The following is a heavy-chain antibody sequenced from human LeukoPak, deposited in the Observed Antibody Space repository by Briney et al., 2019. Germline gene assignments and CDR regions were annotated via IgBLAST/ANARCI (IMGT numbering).Heavy chain of an antibody. J-gene: IGHJ4*02. Sequence: GSLRLSCAASGFNLRSYSMKRVRQAPGKGLEWGSYISSSSSTIYYADSVKGRFTISRDNAKNSLYLQMNSLRAEDTAVYYCARVAVAGPKGGDYWGQGTLVTVSS. CDR3: ARVAVAGPKGGDY. CDR2: ISSSSSTI. D-gene: IGHD6-19*01. V-gene: IGHV3-48*04. CDR1: GFNLRSYS.